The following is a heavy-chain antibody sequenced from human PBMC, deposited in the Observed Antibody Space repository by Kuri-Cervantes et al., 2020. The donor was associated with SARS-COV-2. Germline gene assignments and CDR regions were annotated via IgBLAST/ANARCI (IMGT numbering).Heavy chain of an antibody. CDR2: INPNSGGT. CDR1: GYTFTGYY. Sequence: ASVKVSCKASGYTFTGYYMHWVRQAPGQGLEWMGWINPNSGGTNYAQKFQGRVTMTRDTSISTAYMELSRLRSDDTAVYYCARCPPLAVVTVYYYYYMDVWGKGTTVTVSS. D-gene: IGHD4-23*01. CDR3: ARCPPLAVVTVYYYYYMDV. V-gene: IGHV1-2*02. J-gene: IGHJ6*03.